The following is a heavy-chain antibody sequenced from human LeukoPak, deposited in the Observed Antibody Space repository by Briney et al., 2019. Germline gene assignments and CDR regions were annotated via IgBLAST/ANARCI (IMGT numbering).Heavy chain of an antibody. CDR2: IGGSGTKT. Sequence: GGTLRLSCAASGFTFTKYAMSWVRQAAGKGLEWVSAIGGSGTKTFYAESVKGRFTISRDNAKNSLYLQMNSLRAEDTAVYYCARAKRNGFDIWGQGTMVTVSS. CDR3: ARAKRNGFDI. V-gene: IGHV3-23*01. CDR1: GFTFTKYA. J-gene: IGHJ3*02.